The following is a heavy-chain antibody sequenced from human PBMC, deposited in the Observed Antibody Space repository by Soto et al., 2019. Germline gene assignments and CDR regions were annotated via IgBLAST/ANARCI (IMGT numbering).Heavy chain of an antibody. CDR2: MSYDGSNE. Sequence: GGSLRLSCAASGFTFSTYTMHWVRQAPGKGLEWVALMSYDGSNEYYADSVKGRFTISRDNSKNTLSLQMNSLRAEDTAVYYCASGYYGMDVWGQGTTVTVSS. CDR3: ASGYYGMDV. J-gene: IGHJ6*02. CDR1: GFTFSTYT. V-gene: IGHV3-30-3*01.